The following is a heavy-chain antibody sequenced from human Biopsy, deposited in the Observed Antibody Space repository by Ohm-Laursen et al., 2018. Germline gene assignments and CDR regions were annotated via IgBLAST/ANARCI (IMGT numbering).Heavy chain of an antibody. V-gene: IGHV4-4*07. D-gene: IGHD3-22*01. CDR3: ARELMEYYDSSGYFDH. J-gene: IGHJ4*02. Sequence: GTLSLTCSVSGASSSTGYWNWIRQSAGKGLEWIGRTYVYGRTDYNPSLEGRVTMSLDTSKKLFSLKLSSVTAADTAMYYCARELMEYYDSSGYFDHWGQGSLVTVSS. CDR1: GASSSTGY. CDR2: TYVYGRT.